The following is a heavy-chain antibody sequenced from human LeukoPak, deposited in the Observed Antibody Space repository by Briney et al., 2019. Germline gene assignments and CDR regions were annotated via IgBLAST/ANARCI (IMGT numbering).Heavy chain of an antibody. CDR3: ARIDGGHHLSPFDY. D-gene: IGHD4-23*01. J-gene: IGHJ4*02. CDR1: GGSFSSSSYY. V-gene: IGHV4-39*01. Sequence: SETLSLTCTVSGGSFSSSSYYWGWIRQPPGKGLEWIGSFCYSGSTYYNPSLKSRVTISVDTSKNQFSLKLSSVTAADTAIYYCARIDGGHHLSPFDYWGQGTLVTVSS. CDR2: FCYSGST.